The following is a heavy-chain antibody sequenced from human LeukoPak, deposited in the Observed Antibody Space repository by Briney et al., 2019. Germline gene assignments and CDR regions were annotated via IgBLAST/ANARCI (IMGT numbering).Heavy chain of an antibody. J-gene: IGHJ3*02. CDR3: AREHPSDLYGSGSVSAFDI. V-gene: IGHV7-4-1*02. Sequence: ASVKVSCKASGYTFTSYAMNWVRQAPGQGLEWMGWINTNTGNPTYVQGFTGRFVFSLDTSVSTAYLQISSLKAEDTAVYYCAREHPSDLYGSGSVSAFDIWGQGTMVTVSS. CDR2: INTNTGNP. D-gene: IGHD3-10*01. CDR1: GYTFTSYA.